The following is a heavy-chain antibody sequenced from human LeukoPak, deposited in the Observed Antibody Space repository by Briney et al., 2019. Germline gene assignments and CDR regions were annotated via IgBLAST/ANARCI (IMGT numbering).Heavy chain of an antibody. CDR1: GYTFTGYY. CDR2: INPNSGGT. Sequence: ASVKVSCKASGYTFTGYYMHWVRQAPGQGLGWMGRINPNSGGTNYAQKFQGRVTMTRDTSISTAYMELSRLRSDDTAVYYCARDSFQFSSGWLNWGQGTLVTVSS. V-gene: IGHV1-2*06. D-gene: IGHD6-19*01. CDR3: ARDSFQFSSGWLN. J-gene: IGHJ4*02.